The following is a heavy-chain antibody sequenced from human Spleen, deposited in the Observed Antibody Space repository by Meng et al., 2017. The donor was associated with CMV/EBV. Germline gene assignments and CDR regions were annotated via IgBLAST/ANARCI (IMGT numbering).Heavy chain of an antibody. CDR3: TTWGGFGN. Sequence: GESLKISCEASGFIFFDFGMSWVRQAPGKGLEWVSGITWNGDATGYADSVKGRFTISRDNVKNTLSLQMNSLRIEDTALYYCTTWGGFGNWGQGTLVTVSS. CDR1: GFIFFDFG. V-gene: IGHV3-20*04. CDR2: ITWNGDAT. D-gene: IGHD3-16*01. J-gene: IGHJ4*02.